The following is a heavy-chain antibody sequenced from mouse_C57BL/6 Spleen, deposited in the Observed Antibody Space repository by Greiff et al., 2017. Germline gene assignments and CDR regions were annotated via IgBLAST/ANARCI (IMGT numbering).Heavy chain of an antibody. V-gene: IGHV1-72*01. CDR2: IDPNSGGT. J-gene: IGHJ1*03. CDR1: GYTFTGYW. Sequence: VQLQQSGAELVKPGASVKLSCKASGYTFTGYWMHWVKQRPGRGLEWIGRIDPNSGGTKYNEKFKSKATLTVDKPSSTAYMQRSSLTSEDSAVYYCARGGLWLDWYFDVWGTGTTVTVSS. CDR3: ARGGLWLDWYFDV. D-gene: IGHD2-2*01.